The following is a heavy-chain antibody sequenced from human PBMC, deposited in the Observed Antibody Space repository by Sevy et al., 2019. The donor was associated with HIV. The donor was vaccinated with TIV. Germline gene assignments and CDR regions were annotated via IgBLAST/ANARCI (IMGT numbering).Heavy chain of an antibody. Sequence: ASVKVACKASGYTFTNYGISWVRQVPGQGLEWMGGIGAYNGNTNYGQRLQGRVTLTTDTSTRTAYMDLRSLRSDDTAVYYCARLSTVRGQLNWFDPWGQGTLVSVSS. J-gene: IGHJ5*02. CDR3: ARLSTVRGQLNWFDP. D-gene: IGHD3-10*01. CDR1: GYTFTNYG. V-gene: IGHV1-18*01. CDR2: IGAYNGNT.